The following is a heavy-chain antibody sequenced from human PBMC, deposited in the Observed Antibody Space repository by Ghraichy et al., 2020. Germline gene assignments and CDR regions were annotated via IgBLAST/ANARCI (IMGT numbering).Heavy chain of an antibody. J-gene: IGHJ4*02. CDR1: GGSISSYY. CDR2: IYYSGST. CDR3: ARLGHGDYVFTY. V-gene: IGHV4-59*08. D-gene: IGHD4-17*01. Sequence: SETLSLTCTVSGGSISSYYWSWIRQPPGKGLEWIGYIYYSGSTNYNPSLKSRITMSVDTSNNQFSLRLSSVTAADTAVYYCARLGHGDYVFTYWGQGTLVTVSS.